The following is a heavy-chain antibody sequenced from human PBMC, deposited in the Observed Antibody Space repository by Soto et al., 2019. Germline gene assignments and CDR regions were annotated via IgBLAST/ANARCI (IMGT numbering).Heavy chain of an antibody. V-gene: IGHV3-30*18. Sequence: QVYLVESGGGVVQPGRSLRLFCAASRFTFSSYDMHWVRQAPGKGLEWVAVISYDGSNKYYADSVKGRFTISRDNSKNTLSLQMNSLRTEDTAVYYCAKDPIAAAGGRYGMDVWGQGTTVTVSS. CDR3: AKDPIAAAGGRYGMDV. CDR1: RFTFSSYD. CDR2: ISYDGSNK. D-gene: IGHD6-13*01. J-gene: IGHJ6*02.